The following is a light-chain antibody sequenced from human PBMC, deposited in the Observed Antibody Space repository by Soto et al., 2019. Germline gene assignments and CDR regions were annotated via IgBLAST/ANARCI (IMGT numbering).Light chain of an antibody. J-gene: IGLJ3*02. CDR2: NTN. CDR1: SGPVFTSSY. Sequence: QTVVTQEPSFSVSPGGTVTLTCGLSSGPVFTSSYPNWYQQTPGQAPRTLIFNTNTRSSGVPDRFSGSILGDKAALTNTGAQADDDSYYYCLLYLGGGIWVFGGGTKLTVL. V-gene: IGLV8-61*01. CDR3: LLYLGGGIWV.